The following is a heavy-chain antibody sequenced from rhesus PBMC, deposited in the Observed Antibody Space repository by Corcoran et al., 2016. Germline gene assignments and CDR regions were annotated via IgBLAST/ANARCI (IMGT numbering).Heavy chain of an antibody. CDR3: ARDIHNGHAEGFDY. V-gene: IGHV4-93*01. CDR2: IYGGGGRT. J-gene: IGHJ4*01. Sequence: QVQLQESGPAVVKPSETLSLTCAVSGGSISSSDWLSWLRQSPGKGLEWIGGIYGGGGRTEYNPALKSRDTIAKDASKNQFSLKLSAVTAADTAVYYCARDIHNGHAEGFDYWGQGVLVTVSS. D-gene: IGHD1-20*01. CDR1: GGSISSSDW.